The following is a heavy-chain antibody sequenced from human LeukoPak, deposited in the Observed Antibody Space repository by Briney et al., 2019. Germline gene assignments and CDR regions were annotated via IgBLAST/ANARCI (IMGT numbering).Heavy chain of an antibody. V-gene: IGHV1-18*01. D-gene: IGHD6-6*01. Sequence: GESLKISCKGSGYTFTSYGISWVRQAPGQGLEWMGWISAYNGNTNYAQKLQGRVTMTTDTSTSTAYMELRSLRSDDAAVYYCAREGLSSSGDWFDPWGQGTLVTVSS. CDR2: ISAYNGNT. J-gene: IGHJ5*02. CDR3: AREGLSSSGDWFDP. CDR1: GYTFTSYG.